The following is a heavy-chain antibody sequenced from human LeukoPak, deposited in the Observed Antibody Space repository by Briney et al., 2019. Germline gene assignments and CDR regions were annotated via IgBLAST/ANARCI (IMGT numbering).Heavy chain of an antibody. J-gene: IGHJ4*02. Sequence: GGSLRLSCAASGFTVSSNYMSWVRQAPGKGLEWVSVIYSGGSTYYADSVKGRFTISRDNSKNTLYLQMNSLRAEDTAVYYCARGPSIVAAGIGDYWGQGTLVTVSS. V-gene: IGHV3-53*01. CDR1: GFTVSSNY. CDR3: ARGPSIVAAGIGDY. D-gene: IGHD6-13*01. CDR2: IYSGGST.